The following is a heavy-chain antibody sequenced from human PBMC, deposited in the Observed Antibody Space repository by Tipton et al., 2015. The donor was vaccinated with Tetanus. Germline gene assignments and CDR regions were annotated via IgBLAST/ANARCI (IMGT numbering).Heavy chain of an antibody. V-gene: IGHV4-34*01. J-gene: IGHJ5*02. Sequence: TLSLTCAVHGGSFSDYFWRWIRQSPGKGLEWIGEINYTGSTNYNPSPKSRVTMSVDTSKKQISLQLNSVTAADTAVYYCAASVVRWFDPWGQGARVTVSS. CDR2: INYTGST. D-gene: IGHD2-2*01. CDR3: AASVVRWFDP. CDR1: GGSFSDYF.